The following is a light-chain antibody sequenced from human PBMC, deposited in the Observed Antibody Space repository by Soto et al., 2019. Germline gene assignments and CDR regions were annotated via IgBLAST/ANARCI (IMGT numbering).Light chain of an antibody. CDR2: DVS. CDR1: SSDVGGYNY. J-gene: IGLJ1*01. Sequence: QSALTQPRSVSGSPGQSVTISCTGTSSDVGGYNYVSWYQHHPGKAPKLMIYDVSKRPSGVPHRFSGSKSGNTASLTISGLQAEDEADYYCCSYAGSYTYVFGTGTKVTVL. CDR3: CSYAGSYTYV. V-gene: IGLV2-11*01.